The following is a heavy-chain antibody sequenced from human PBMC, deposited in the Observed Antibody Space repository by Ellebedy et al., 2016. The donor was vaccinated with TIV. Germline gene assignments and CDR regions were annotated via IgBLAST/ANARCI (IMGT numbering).Heavy chain of an antibody. V-gene: IGHV3-11*03. Sequence: GESLKISXAASGFTFSNYYMSWFRQAPGKGLEWVTHISRGSRSIQYSDSVKGRFTISRDDANHLLFLQMNSLRADDTAVYYCATRGSGHYWGQGTPVTVSS. CDR1: GFTFSNYY. J-gene: IGHJ4*02. CDR3: ATRGSGHY. D-gene: IGHD3-10*01. CDR2: ISRGSRSI.